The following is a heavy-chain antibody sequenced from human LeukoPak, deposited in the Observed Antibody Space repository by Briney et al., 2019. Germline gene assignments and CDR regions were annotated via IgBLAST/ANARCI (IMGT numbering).Heavy chain of an antibody. CDR2: ISAYNGNT. CDR1: GYTFTSYG. D-gene: IGHD3-9*01. CDR3: ASGSTHTYYDILTGNDAFDI. V-gene: IGHV1-18*01. J-gene: IGHJ3*02. Sequence: ASVKVSCKASGYTFTSYGISWVRQAPGQGLEWMGWISAYNGNTNYAQKLQGRVTMTTDTSTSTAYMELRSLRSDDTAVYYCASGSTHTYYDILTGNDAFDIWGQGTMVTVSS.